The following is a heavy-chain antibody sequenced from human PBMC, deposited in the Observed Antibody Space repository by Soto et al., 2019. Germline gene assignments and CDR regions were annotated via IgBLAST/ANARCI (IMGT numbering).Heavy chain of an antibody. CDR2: MNPNSGNT. D-gene: IGHD2-2*01. CDR3: ARGYCSSTSCYFYFDY. Sequence: GASVKVSCKASGYTFTSYDINWVRQATGQGLEWMGWMNPNSGNTGYAQKFQGRVTMTRNTSISTAYMELSSLRSEDTAVYYCARGYCSSTSCYFYFDYWGQGTLVTVSS. CDR1: GYTFTSYD. V-gene: IGHV1-8*01. J-gene: IGHJ4*02.